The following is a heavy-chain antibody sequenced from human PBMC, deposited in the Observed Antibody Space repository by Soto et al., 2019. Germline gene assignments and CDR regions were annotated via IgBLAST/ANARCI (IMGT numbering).Heavy chain of an antibody. D-gene: IGHD3-22*01. J-gene: IGHJ6*02. CDR3: ARESGYPQGNYGMDV. CDR2: INPNSGGT. Sequence: GASVKVSFKASGYTFTGYYMHWLRQAPGQGLEWMGWINPNSGGTNYAQKFQGRVTMARDTSISTAYMELSRLRSDDTAVYYCARESGYPQGNYGMDVWGQGTTVTVSS. CDR1: GYTFTGYY. V-gene: IGHV1-2*02.